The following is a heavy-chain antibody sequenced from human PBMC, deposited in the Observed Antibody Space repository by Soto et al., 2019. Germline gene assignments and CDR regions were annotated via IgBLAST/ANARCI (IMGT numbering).Heavy chain of an antibody. V-gene: IGHV4-39*01. CDR2: IYYSGST. D-gene: IGHD2-2*02. Sequence: SETLSLTCTVSGGSFSSSSGYYWGWIRQPPGKGLEWIGSIYYSGSTYYNPSLKSRVTLSVETSKNQFSLRLNSVTAADTAVYYCARVVPAAISWFDPWGQGTLVTVSS. CDR3: ARVVPAAISWFDP. J-gene: IGHJ5*02. CDR1: GGSFSSSSGYY.